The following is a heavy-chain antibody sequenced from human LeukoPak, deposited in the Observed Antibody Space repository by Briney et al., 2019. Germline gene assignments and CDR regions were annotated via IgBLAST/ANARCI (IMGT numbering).Heavy chain of an antibody. Sequence: MASETLSLTCTVSGGSISSYYWSWIRQPAGKGLEWIARIYTSGSTNYNPSLKSRVTMSVDTSKNQFSLKLSSVTAADTAVYYCARDPGYDYVWGSYRSHGFDIWGQGTMVTVSS. CDR2: IYTSGST. V-gene: IGHV4-4*07. CDR1: GGSISSYY. D-gene: IGHD3-16*02. CDR3: ARDPGYDYVWGSYRSHGFDI. J-gene: IGHJ3*02.